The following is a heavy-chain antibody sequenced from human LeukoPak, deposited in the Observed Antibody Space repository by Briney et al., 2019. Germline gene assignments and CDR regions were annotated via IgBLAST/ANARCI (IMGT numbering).Heavy chain of an antibody. CDR1: GGSISSYY. V-gene: IGHV4-59*08. Sequence: SETLSLTCTVSGGSISSYYWSWIRQPPGKGLEWIGYIYHSGSRNYNPSLKSRVTISVDTSKSQFSLKLSSVTAADTAVYYCASGYDGLFDYWGQGTLVTVSS. CDR2: IYHSGSR. D-gene: IGHD5-12*01. CDR3: ASGYDGLFDY. J-gene: IGHJ4*02.